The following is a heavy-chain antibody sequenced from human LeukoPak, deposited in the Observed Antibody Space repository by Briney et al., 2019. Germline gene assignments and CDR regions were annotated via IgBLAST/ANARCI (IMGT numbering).Heavy chain of an antibody. J-gene: IGHJ4*02. CDR1: GLIYSDHY. CDR3: ARLRGFIDY. CDR2: INSGGSTL. V-gene: IGHV3-11*01. D-gene: IGHD3-10*01. Sequence: GGSLRLSCEGSGLIYSDHYMSWVRQAPGKGLDLVATINSGGSTLYYADSVEGRFTISRDNAEGSLYLEMNSLRVDDTAVYYCARLRGFIDYWGQGSLVTVSS.